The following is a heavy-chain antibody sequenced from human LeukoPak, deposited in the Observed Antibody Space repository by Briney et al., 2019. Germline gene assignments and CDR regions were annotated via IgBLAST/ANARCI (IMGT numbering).Heavy chain of an antibody. D-gene: IGHD3-22*01. CDR2: IYTSGST. J-gene: IGHJ3*02. Sequence: SETLSLTCTVSGGSISSGSYYWSWIRQPAGKGLEWIGRIYTSGSTNYNPSLKSRVTISVDTSKNQFSLKLGSVTAADTAVYYCARVGGIYYDSSGYFDAFDIWGQGTMVTVSS. V-gene: IGHV4-61*02. CDR3: ARVGGIYYDSSGYFDAFDI. CDR1: GGSISSGSYY.